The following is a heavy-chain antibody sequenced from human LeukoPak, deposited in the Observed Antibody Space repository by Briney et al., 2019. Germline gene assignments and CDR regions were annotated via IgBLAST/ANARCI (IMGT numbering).Heavy chain of an antibody. Sequence: GGSLRLSCAASGFTFSDHYMSWIRQAPGKGLEWVSYISGDSRYLNCADSVRGRFTSSRDNAKISLYLQMNSLRAEDTAMFFCARGSHINDWIFDFWGQGTLVTVSS. V-gene: IGHV3-11*06. J-gene: IGHJ4*02. CDR1: GFTFSDHY. CDR2: ISGDSRYL. D-gene: IGHD3-9*01. CDR3: ARGSHINDWIFDF.